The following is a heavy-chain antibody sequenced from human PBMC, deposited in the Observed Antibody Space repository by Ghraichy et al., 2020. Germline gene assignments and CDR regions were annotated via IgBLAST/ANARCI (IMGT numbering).Heavy chain of an antibody. CDR1: GFTFSSYV. D-gene: IGHD2-15*01. Sequence: GGSLRLSCAASGFTFSSYVMSWVRQAPGKGPEWVSSSSGSGATTYYADSAKGRFTISRDNSKNTVYLQMDGLRAEDTAVYYCAKGPWNCVGASCYSYFVYWGQGTLVTVSS. J-gene: IGHJ4*02. V-gene: IGHV3-23*01. CDR2: SSGSGATT. CDR3: AKGPWNCVGASCYSYFVY.